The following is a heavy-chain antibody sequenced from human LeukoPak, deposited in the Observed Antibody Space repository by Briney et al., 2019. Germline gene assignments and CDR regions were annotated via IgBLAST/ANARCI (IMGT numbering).Heavy chain of an antibody. J-gene: IGHJ4*02. CDR1: GYKFTNYW. D-gene: IGHD6-6*01. CDR2: IYPGDSDT. Sequence: GESLKISCQGPGYKFTNYWIGWVRQMPGKGLERMGLIYPGDSDTRSSPSFEGQVPNSADKAISTAYRQWASLKAPELAIYYCARHGYSSSSTHFWYWGQRTLVTVSS. V-gene: IGHV5-51*01. CDR3: ARHGYSSSSTHFWY.